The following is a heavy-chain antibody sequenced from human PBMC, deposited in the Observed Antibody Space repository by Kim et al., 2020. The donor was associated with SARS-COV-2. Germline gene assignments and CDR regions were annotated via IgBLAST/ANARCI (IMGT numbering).Heavy chain of an antibody. D-gene: IGHD3-10*01. Sequence: SETLSLTCIVSGGSISRGGYHWSWIRQHPGKGLEWIGYIYYSWSISYIPSYNPSLKCRVAILLDTSKNQSSLNLTSVTAADTAVCYCARAPIGFGELSWLDSLGQGTLFTFS. CDR3: ARAPIGFGELSWLDS. V-gene: IGHV4-31*03. CDR2: IYYSWSISYIP. J-gene: IGHJ5*01. CDR1: GGSISRGGYH.